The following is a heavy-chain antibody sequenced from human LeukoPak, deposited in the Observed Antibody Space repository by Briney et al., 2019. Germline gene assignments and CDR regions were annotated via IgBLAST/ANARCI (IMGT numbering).Heavy chain of an antibody. CDR2: ISYDGSNK. D-gene: IGHD2-15*01. CDR1: GFTFSSYG. J-gene: IGHJ4*02. V-gene: IGHV3-30*18. CDR3: AKPRIIGLGWAQFDY. Sequence: SGGSLRLSCAASGFTFSSYGMQWVRQAPGKGLEWVAVISYDGSNKYYADSVKGRCTISRDNSKNTLYLQMNSLRAEDTAIYYCAKPRIIGLGWAQFDYWGQGSLVTVSS.